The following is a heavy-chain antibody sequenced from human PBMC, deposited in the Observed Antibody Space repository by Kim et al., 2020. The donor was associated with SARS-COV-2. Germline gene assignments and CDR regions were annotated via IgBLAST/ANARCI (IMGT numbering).Heavy chain of an antibody. J-gene: IGHJ3*02. CDR2: IYYSGST. D-gene: IGHD4-17*01. V-gene: IGHV4-31*03. Sequence: SETLSLTCTVSGGSISSGGYYWSWIRQHPGKGLEWIGYIYYSGSTYYNPSLKSRVTISVDTSKNQFSLKLSSVTAADTAVYYCARSPLTTVVTPPTSAFDIWGQGTMVTVSS. CDR1: GGSISSGGYY. CDR3: ARSPLTTVVTPPTSAFDI.